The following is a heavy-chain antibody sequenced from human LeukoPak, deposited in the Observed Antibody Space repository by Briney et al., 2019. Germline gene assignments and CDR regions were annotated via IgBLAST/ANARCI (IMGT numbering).Heavy chain of an antibody. Sequence: SETLSLTCAVYGGSFSGYYWSWIRQPPGKGLEWIGEINHSGSTNYNPSLKSRVTISVDTSKNRFSLKLSSVTAADTAVYYCTRGWSVTTLDYWGQGTLVTVSS. CDR1: GGSFSGYY. V-gene: IGHV4-34*01. CDR2: INHSGST. CDR3: TRGWSVTTLDY. J-gene: IGHJ4*02. D-gene: IGHD4-17*01.